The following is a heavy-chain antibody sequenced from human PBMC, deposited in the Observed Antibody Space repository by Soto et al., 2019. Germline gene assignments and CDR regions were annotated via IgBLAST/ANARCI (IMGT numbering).Heavy chain of an antibody. D-gene: IGHD4-17*01. V-gene: IGHV1-3*01. J-gene: IGHJ4*02. CDR1: GYTLTTYA. CDR2: INAGNGNT. CDR3: VRGTVITGALFDS. Sequence: QVQLVQSGAEVKKPGASVKVSCRASGYTLTTYAIHWVRQAPGQRLEWMGWINAGNGNTRYSQNFQGRVTISRDTSANTAHMEVRSLRSEDTAVYYCVRGTVITGALFDSWGQGTLVSVSS.